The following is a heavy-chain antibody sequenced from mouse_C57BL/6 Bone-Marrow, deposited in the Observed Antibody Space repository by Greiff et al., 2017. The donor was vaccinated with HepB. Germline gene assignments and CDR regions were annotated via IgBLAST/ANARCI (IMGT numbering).Heavy chain of an antibody. CDR2: IDPSDSST. V-gene: IGHV1-69*01. CDR1: GYTFTSYW. D-gene: IGHD2-3*01. Sequence: QVQLQQPGAELVMPGASVKLSCKASGYTFTSYWLHWVKQRPGHGLEWIGEIDPSDSSTNYHPTFKGKSTLTVDNSSSTSYMQLSSLTSVDSAVYYWARSWDLYDGYYVAMDYWGQGTSVTVSS. CDR3: ARSWDLYDGYYVAMDY. J-gene: IGHJ4*01.